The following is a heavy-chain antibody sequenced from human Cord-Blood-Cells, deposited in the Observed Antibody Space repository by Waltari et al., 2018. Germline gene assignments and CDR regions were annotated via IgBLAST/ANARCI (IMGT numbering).Heavy chain of an antibody. D-gene: IGHD3-16*01. CDR3: LMWGDLHDAFDI. CDR1: GYTFASYD. J-gene: IGHJ3*02. Sequence: QVQLVQSGAEVKKPGASVKVSCKASGYTFASYDITWVRQATGQGLEWMGWMNPNSGNTGYAQKFQGRVTMTRNTSISTAYMELSSLRSEDTAVYYCLMWGDLHDAFDIWGQGTMVTVSS. CDR2: MNPNSGNT. V-gene: IGHV1-8*01.